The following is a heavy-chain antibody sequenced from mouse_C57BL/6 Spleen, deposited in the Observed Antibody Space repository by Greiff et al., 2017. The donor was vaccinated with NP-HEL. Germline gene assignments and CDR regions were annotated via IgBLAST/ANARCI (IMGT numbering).Heavy chain of an antibody. CDR1: GYAFSSSW. Sequence: VMLVESGPELVKPGASVKISCKASGYAFSSSWMNWVKQRPGKGLEWIGRIYPGDGDTNYNGKFKGKATLTADKSSSTAYMQLSSLTSEDSAVYFCARKGYEGFAYWGQGTLVTVSA. D-gene: IGHD2-3*01. V-gene: IGHV1-82*01. J-gene: IGHJ3*01. CDR2: IYPGDGDT. CDR3: ARKGYEGFAY.